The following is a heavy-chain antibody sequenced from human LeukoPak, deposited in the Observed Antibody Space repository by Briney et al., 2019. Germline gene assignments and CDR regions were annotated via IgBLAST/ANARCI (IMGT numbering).Heavy chain of an antibody. J-gene: IGHJ4*02. CDR3: ASSRTIFGVVTSYYFDY. CDR1: GGSISSSSYY. CDR2: IYYSGST. V-gene: IGHV4-39*07. D-gene: IGHD3-3*01. Sequence: SETLSLTCTVSGGSISSSSYYWGWIRQPPGKGLEWIGSIYYSGSTYYNPSLKSRVTISVDTSKNQSSLKLSSVTAADTAVYYCASSRTIFGVVTSYYFDYWGQGTLVTVSS.